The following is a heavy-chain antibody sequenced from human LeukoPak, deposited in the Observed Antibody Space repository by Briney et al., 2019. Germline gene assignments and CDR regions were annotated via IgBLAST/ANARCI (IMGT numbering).Heavy chain of an antibody. V-gene: IGHV1-2*02. CDR3: ARGDYVWGSYRYGYDY. D-gene: IGHD3-16*02. J-gene: IGHJ4*02. CDR2: INPNSGGT. CDR1: GYTFTGYY. Sequence: ASVKVSCKASGYTFTGYYMHWVRQAPGQGLEWMGWINPNSGGTNYAQKFQGRVTMTRDTSISTAYMELSRLRSDDTAVYYCARGDYVWGSYRYGYDYWGQGTLVTVSS.